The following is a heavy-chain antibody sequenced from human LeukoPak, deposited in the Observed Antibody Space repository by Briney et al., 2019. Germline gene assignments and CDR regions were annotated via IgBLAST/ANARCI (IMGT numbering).Heavy chain of an antibody. J-gene: IGHJ4*02. V-gene: IGHV3-48*03. CDR1: GFTFSSYE. CDR2: ISSSGSTI. Sequence: PGGSLRLSCAASGFTFSSYEMNWVRQAPGKGLEWVSYISSSGSTIYYADSVKGRFTISRDNAKNSLYLQMNSLRAEDTAVYYCARSSLEYSSGWYHDYWGQGTLVTVSS. D-gene: IGHD6-19*01. CDR3: ARSSLEYSSGWYHDY.